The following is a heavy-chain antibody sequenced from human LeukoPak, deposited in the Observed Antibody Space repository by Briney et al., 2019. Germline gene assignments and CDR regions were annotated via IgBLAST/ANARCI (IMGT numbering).Heavy chain of an antibody. J-gene: IGHJ6*04. CDR1: GYSISSGYY. CDR3: ASPPLTTVTSAPWLV. Sequence: SEALSLTCTVSGYSISSGYYWGWIRQPPGKGLEWIGSIFHSGSTHYNSSLKSRGTISLDASKSQFSLKLSSVTAADTAVYYCASPPLTTVTSAPWLVWGKGTTVTVSS. V-gene: IGHV4-38-2*02. D-gene: IGHD4-17*01. CDR2: IFHSGST.